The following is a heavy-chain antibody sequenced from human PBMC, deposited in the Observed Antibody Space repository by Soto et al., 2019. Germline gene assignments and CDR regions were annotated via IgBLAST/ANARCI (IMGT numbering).Heavy chain of an antibody. J-gene: IGHJ4*02. Sequence: QVRLQESGPGLVKPSQTLSLTCSVSGDSINTAGYYWTWIRQRPGKGLEWIGFLYYRGAYYNSSLKSRVSMSLDTSTNQISLEVNSVTVADTAIYFCARIEVMTIFGFDLWGRGALVTVSS. CDR3: ARIEVMTIFGFDL. CDR2: LYYRGA. D-gene: IGHD3-3*01. CDR1: GDSINTAGYY. V-gene: IGHV4-31*03.